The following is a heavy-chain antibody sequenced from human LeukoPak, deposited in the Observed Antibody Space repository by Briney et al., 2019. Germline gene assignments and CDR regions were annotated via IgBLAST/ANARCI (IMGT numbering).Heavy chain of an antibody. V-gene: IGHV1-69*01. CDR2: IIPIFGTP. J-gene: IGHJ4*02. CDR1: GGTFTSHA. CDR3: ARDWAYGSGSYYHDY. Sequence: ASVKVSCKASGGTFTSHAINWVRQAPGQGLEWMGGIIPIFGTPNYAQKFQGRVTIAAVESTSTAYMEVSSLRSEDTAVYYCARDWAYGSGSYYHDYWGQGTLVTVSS. D-gene: IGHD3-10*01.